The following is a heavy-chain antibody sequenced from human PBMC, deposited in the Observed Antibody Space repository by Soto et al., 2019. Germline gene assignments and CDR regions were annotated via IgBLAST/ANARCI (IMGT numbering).Heavy chain of an antibody. CDR2: VYPGDSDT. V-gene: IGHV5-51*01. CDR1: GYTFTNYW. Sequence: PGESLKISCKGSGYTFTNYWIGWVRQMPGKGLEWMGIVYPGDSDTTYSPSFQGQVTISADTSISTAYLQWSSLKASDTAIYYFARSLECSRNDCSEFAYSSQGT. J-gene: IGHJ4*02. D-gene: IGHD6-6*01. CDR3: ARSLECSRNDCSEFAY.